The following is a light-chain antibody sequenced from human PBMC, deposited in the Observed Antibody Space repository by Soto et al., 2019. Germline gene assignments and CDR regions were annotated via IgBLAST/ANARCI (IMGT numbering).Light chain of an antibody. CDR1: QSVSSN. V-gene: IGKV3-15*01. J-gene: IGKJ4*01. Sequence: EIVMTQSPATLSVSPGERATLSCRASQSVSSNLAWYQQKPGQAPRLLIYGASTRATGIPARFSGSGSGTEFTLTISSLQPEDFAVYYCQQDYNLPLTFGGGTKVDIK. CDR3: QQDYNLPLT. CDR2: GAS.